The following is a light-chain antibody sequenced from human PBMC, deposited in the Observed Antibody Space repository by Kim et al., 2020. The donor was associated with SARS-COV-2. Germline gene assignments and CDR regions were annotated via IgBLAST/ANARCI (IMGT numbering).Light chain of an antibody. CDR3: QQYYNTWT. V-gene: IGKV4-1*01. CDR1: QSVLYSSNNKNY. J-gene: IGKJ1*01. Sequence: DIVMTQSPDSLAVSLGERATINCKSSQSVLYSSNNKNYLAWYQQKPGQPPKLLISWASTRESGVPDRFSGSGSGTDFTLGISSLQAEDVAVYYCQQYYNTWTLGQGTKVDIK. CDR2: WAS.